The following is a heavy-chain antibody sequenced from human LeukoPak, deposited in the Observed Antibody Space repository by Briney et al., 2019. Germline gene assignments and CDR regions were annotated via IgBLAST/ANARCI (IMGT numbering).Heavy chain of an antibody. CDR1: GGSISSYY. CDR3: ARGGALYSWFDP. CDR2: IYYSGST. J-gene: IGHJ5*02. D-gene: IGHD1-26*01. Sequence: PSETLSLTCTVSGGSISSYYWSWIRQPPGKGLEWIGYIYYSGSTNYNPSLKSRVTISVDTSKNQFSLKLSSVTAADTAVYYCARGGALYSWFDPWGQGTLVTVSS. V-gene: IGHV4-59*01.